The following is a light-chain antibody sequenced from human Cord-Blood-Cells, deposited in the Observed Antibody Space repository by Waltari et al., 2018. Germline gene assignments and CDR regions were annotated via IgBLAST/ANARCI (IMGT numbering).Light chain of an antibody. CDR1: QSVSSSY. J-gene: IGKJ3*01. CDR3: QQYGSSPFT. Sequence: IVLTQSTGTLSLSPGERATLPCRASQSVSSSYLAWYQQKPGQAPRLLIYGTSSRATGIPDRFSGSGSGTDFTLTISRLEPEDFAVYYCQQYGSSPFTFGPGTKVDIK. V-gene: IGKV3-20*01. CDR2: GTS.